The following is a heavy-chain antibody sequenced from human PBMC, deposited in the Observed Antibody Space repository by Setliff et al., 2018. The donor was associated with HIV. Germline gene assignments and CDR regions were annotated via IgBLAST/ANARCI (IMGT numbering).Heavy chain of an antibody. CDR2: IYTSGST. J-gene: IGHJ4*02. CDR3: ARDGFWSGYIDY. V-gene: IGHV4-4*07. Sequence: SETLSLTCTVSGGSIGSYYWSWIRQPAGKGLEWIGRIYTSGSTNYNPSLKSRVTMSVDTSKNQFSLKLSSVTAADTAVYYCARDGFWSGYIDYWGQGTLVTVSS. D-gene: IGHD3-3*01. CDR1: GGSIGSYY.